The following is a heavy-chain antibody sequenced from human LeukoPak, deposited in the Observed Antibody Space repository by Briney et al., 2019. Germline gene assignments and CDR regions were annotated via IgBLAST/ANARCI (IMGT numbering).Heavy chain of an antibody. Sequence: ASVKVSCKASGYTFTGYYIHWVRQAPGQGLEWMGWINPNSGGTNYAQNFQGRVTMTRDTSISTAYMELSRLRSDDTAVYYCARAQVCSTTSCYSYFDYWGQGTLVTVSS. V-gene: IGHV1-2*02. D-gene: IGHD2-2*02. CDR2: INPNSGGT. J-gene: IGHJ4*02. CDR1: GYTFTGYY. CDR3: ARAQVCSTTSCYSYFDY.